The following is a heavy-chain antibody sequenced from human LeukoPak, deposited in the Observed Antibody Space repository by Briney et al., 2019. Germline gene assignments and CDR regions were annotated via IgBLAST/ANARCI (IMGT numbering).Heavy chain of an antibody. Sequence: ASVKVSCKASGYTFTSFYMHWVRQAPGQGLEWVGIINPSGGSTTYGQKFQGRVTMTRDTSTSTVYMELSSLRSEDTAVYYCATSPYSYGYYYFDYWGQGTLVTVSS. V-gene: IGHV1-46*01. CDR3: ATSPYSYGYYYFDY. D-gene: IGHD5-18*01. J-gene: IGHJ4*02. CDR2: INPSGGST. CDR1: GYTFTSFY.